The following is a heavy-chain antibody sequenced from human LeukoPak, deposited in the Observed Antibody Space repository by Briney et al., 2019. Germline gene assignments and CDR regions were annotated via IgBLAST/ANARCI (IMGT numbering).Heavy chain of an antibody. D-gene: IGHD3-16*02. J-gene: IGHJ5*02. CDR2: INHSGST. Sequence: SETLSLTCAVYGGSFSGYYWSWIRQPPGKGLEWIGEINHSGSTNYNPSLKSRVTISVDTSKNQFSLKLSSVTAADTAVYYCARDAFGGVNVSSIWFDPWGQGTLVTVSS. V-gene: IGHV4-34*01. CDR1: GGSFSGYY. CDR3: ARDAFGGVNVSSIWFDP.